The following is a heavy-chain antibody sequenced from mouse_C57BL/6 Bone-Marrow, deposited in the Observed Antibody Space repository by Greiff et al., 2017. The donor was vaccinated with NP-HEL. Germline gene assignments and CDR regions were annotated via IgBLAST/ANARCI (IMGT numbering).Heavy chain of an antibody. D-gene: IGHD1-1*01. CDR1: GYTFTDYN. Sequence: EAQLQQSGPELVKPGASVKMSCKASGYTFTDYNMHWVKQSHGKSLEWIGYINPNNGGTSYNQKFKGKATLTVNKSSSTAYMELRSLTSEDSAVYYCARLGLLLRSNYAMDYWGQGTSVTVSS. J-gene: IGHJ4*01. V-gene: IGHV1-22*01. CDR2: INPNNGGT. CDR3: ARLGLLLRSNYAMDY.